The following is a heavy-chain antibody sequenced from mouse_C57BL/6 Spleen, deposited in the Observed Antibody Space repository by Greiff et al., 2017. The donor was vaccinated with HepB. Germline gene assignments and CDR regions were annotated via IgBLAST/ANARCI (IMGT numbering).Heavy chain of an antibody. CDR3: TTRTTVVPFDY. V-gene: IGHV14-4*01. D-gene: IGHD1-1*01. J-gene: IGHJ2*01. Sequence: EVQLQQSGAELVRPGASVKLSCTASGFNIQDDYMHWVKQRPEQGLEWIGWIDPENGDTEYASKFQGKATITADTSSNTAYLQLSSLTSEDTAVYYCTTRTTVVPFDYWGQGTTLTVSS. CDR1: GFNIQDDY. CDR2: IDPENGDT.